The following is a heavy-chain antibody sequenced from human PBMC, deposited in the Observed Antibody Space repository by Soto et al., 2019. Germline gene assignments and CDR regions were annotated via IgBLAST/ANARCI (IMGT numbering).Heavy chain of an antibody. CDR2: IYYSGST. CDR1: GGSISSGGYY. Sequence: QVQLQESGPGLVKPSQTQSLTCTVSGGSISSGGYYWSWIRQHPGKGLEWIGYIYYSGSTYFNPSLKSRLTISVDTSRNQFSLQLSSVTAADPAVYYCARAGHSSSSEGANWFDPWGQGTLVTVSS. D-gene: IGHD6-6*01. J-gene: IGHJ5*02. CDR3: ARAGHSSSSEGANWFDP. V-gene: IGHV4-31*03.